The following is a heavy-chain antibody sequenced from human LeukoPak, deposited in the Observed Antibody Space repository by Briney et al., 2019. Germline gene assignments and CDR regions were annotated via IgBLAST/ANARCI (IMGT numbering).Heavy chain of an antibody. CDR1: GYTFTDYY. J-gene: IGHJ3*02. D-gene: IGHD3-3*01. CDR2: INPDSGGT. V-gene: IGHV1-2*02. Sequence: ASVKVSCKASGYTFTDYYMHWVRQAPGQGLEGLGGINPDSGGTNYAQKFQRRLTITRDTSISTAYMQLSRPRSDDTSVYYCARRSGSDAFDIWGQGTMVTVSS. CDR3: ARRSGSDAFDI.